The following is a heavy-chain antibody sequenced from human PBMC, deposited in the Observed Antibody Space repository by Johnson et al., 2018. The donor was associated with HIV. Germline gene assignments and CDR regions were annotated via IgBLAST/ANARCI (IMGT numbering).Heavy chain of an antibody. CDR1: GFTFSSYG. CDR3: AKSPGKDHGGNSGGIDI. D-gene: IGHD4-23*01. Sequence: QVQLVESGGGLVKPGGSLRLSCAASGFTFSSYGMHWVRQAPGKGLEWVTVISYDGRTKYYSDSVTGRFTVSRDNSKNTMYLQMNSLRAEDTAVYYCAKSPGKDHGGNSGGIDIWGQGTMVTVSA. J-gene: IGHJ3*02. V-gene: IGHV3-30*18. CDR2: ISYDGRTK.